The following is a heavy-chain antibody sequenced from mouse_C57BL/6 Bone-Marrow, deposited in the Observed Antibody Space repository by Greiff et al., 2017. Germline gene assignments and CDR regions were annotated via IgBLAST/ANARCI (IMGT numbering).Heavy chain of an antibody. J-gene: IGHJ4*01. Sequence: QVQLQQPGAELVKPGASVKLSCKASGYTFTSYWMQWVKQRPGQGLEWIGEIDPSDSYTNFNQKFKGKATLTVDTSSSTAYMQLSSLTSEDSAVYYCARGGSSGYYAMDYWGQGTSVTVSS. D-gene: IGHD3-2*02. V-gene: IGHV1-50*01. CDR1: GYTFTSYW. CDR3: ARGGSSGYYAMDY. CDR2: IDPSDSYT.